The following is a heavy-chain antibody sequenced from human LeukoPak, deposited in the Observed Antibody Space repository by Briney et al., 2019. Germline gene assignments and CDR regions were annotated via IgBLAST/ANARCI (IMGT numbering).Heavy chain of an antibody. CDR3: VRHEGRRCEQDAIAL. V-gene: IGHV4-39*01. D-gene: IGHD1/OR15-1a*01. J-gene: IGHJ3*01. CDR2: IYYSGST. Sequence: SETLSLTCTVSGDSISSNSYFWGWLRQPPGKALEWTGSIYYSGSTYNNPSLKNRVTISIDTSTHQFSLKLSSVTSADTPVYYCVRHEGRRCEQDAIALRGQATTVTVSS. CDR1: GDSISSNSYF.